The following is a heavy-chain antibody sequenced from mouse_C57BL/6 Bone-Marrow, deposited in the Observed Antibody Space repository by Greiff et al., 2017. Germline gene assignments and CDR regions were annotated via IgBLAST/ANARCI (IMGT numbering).Heavy chain of an antibody. Sequence: QVQLQQSGAELVRPGASVKMSCKASGYTFTSYNMHWVKQTPRQGLEWIGSLYPGNGDTSYNQKFKGKATLTVDKSSITAYMQLISLTSEASAVYFFARVSPYSGSSYDCFAYWGQGTLVTVAA. D-gene: IGHD1-1*01. V-gene: IGHV1-12*01. J-gene: IGHJ3*01. CDR2: LYPGNGDT. CDR3: ARVSPYSGSSYDCFAY. CDR1: GYTFTSYN.